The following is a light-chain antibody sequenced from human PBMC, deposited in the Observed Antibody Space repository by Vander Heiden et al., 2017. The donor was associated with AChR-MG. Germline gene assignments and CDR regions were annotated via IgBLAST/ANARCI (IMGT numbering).Light chain of an antibody. J-gene: IGLJ3*02. CDR1: SSNIGSNP. V-gene: IGLV1-44*01. Sequence: QSVLTQPPSASGTPGQRVPIPCSGSSSNIGSNPVNWYQQLPGTAPKLRSYSNNQRPSGVPDRFSGSKSGTSASLAISGLQSEDEADYYCAAWDDSLNGGVFGGGTKLTVL. CDR2: SNN. CDR3: AAWDDSLNGGV.